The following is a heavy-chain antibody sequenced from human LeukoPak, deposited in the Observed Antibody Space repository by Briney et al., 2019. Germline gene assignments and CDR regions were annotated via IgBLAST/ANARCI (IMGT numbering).Heavy chain of an antibody. CDR2: ISYDGGDK. J-gene: IGHJ4*02. CDR1: GFTFSSYA. Sequence: GGSLRLSCAASGFTFSSYAIHLVRQAPGKGLEWVAFISYDGGDKRYAESVKGRITISRDNSRKTLYLQMHSLGPEDTAIYYCARDLSERYSIDYWGQGTLVTVSS. D-gene: IGHD1-20*01. CDR3: ARDLSERYSIDY. V-gene: IGHV3-30-3*01.